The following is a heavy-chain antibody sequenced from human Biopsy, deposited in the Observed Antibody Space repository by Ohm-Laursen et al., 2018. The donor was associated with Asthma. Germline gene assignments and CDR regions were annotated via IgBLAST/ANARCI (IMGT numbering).Heavy chain of an antibody. Sequence: TLSLTCTVSYGSITSGGYYWTWIRQHPGKGLEWIGFIYYSGSTYYNPSLKSRVSISIDPSKNQFSLKLSSVTAADTAVYYCARGVVYGGDSYAEYFQHWGQGTLVTVSS. D-gene: IGHD4-23*01. CDR3: ARGVVYGGDSYAEYFQH. CDR1: YGSITSGGYY. J-gene: IGHJ1*01. CDR2: IYYSGST. V-gene: IGHV4-31*03.